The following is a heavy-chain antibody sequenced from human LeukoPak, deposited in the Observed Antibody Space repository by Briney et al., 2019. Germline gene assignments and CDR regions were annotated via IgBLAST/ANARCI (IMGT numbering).Heavy chain of an antibody. CDR1: GFTFSDYY. CDR3: ARIMTTVTNDAFDI. CDR2: ISSSGSTI. J-gene: IGHJ3*02. D-gene: IGHD4-11*01. Sequence: PGGSLRLSCAASGFTFSDYYMSWIRQAPGKGLEWVSYISSSGSTIYYADSVKGRFTISRDNAKNSLYLQMNSLRAEDTAVYYCARIMTTVTNDAFDIWDQGTMVTVSS. V-gene: IGHV3-11*01.